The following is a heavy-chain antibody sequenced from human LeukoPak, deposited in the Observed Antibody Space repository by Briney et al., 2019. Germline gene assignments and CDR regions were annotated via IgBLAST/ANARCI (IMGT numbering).Heavy chain of an antibody. CDR1: GYTFTNYG. CDR3: AVRNRSSWSPFDF. D-gene: IGHD6-13*01. CDR2: ISAYNGDT. J-gene: IGHJ4*02. V-gene: IGHV1-18*01. Sequence: GASVKVSCKASGYTFTNYGIRWVRQAPGQGLEWMGWISAYNGDTNYAQKLQGRVTMTTDTSTSTAYMELRSLRSDDTAVYYCAVRNRSSWSPFDFWGQGTLVTVSS.